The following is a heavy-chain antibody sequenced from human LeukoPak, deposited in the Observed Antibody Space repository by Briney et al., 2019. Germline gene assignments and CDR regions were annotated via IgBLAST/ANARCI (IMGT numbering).Heavy chain of an antibody. CDR3: ARWEGLGDSSPYYYYGMDV. J-gene: IGHJ6*02. CDR1: GGSFICYY. Sequence: SETLSLTCAVYGGSFICYYWSGIRQPPCRGREWIGENNNSGSTNYNPSIKSRVTISVDTSKNQFSLTLSSVTAAATAVYYCARWEGLGDSSPYYYYGMDVWGQGTTVTVSS. CDR2: NNNSGST. D-gene: IGHD3-16*01. V-gene: IGHV4-34*01.